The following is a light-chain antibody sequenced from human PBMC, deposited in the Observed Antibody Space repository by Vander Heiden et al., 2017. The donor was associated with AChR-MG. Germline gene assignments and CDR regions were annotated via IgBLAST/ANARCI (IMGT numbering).Light chain of an antibody. J-gene: IGLJ1*01. CDR2: SNN. CDR3: EAKDDSLNGWV. CDR1: SSNIGRNT. V-gene: IGLV1-44*01. Sequence: QSVLTQAPPASGTLAPRVTTPRSGRSSNIGRNTVNWYQQLPGAAPKLLIYSNNQRPSGVPDRFSGSKSGTSASLAISGLQSEDEADYFCEAKDDSLNGWVFGPGTKVTVL.